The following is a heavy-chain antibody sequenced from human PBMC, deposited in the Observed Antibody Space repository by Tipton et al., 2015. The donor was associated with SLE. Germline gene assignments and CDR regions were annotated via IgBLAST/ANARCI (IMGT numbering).Heavy chain of an antibody. D-gene: IGHD2-21*02. V-gene: IGHV4-39*07. J-gene: IGHJ6*02. Sequence: TLSLTCTMSGGSIRSSRHFWGWIRQPPGKGLEWIGVLYYSGNTYYNPSLKSPVTLSIDTSKNQFSLKMRSVTAADTAVYYCARVVTVGAAHYYDIDVWGQGTRVTVSS. CDR2: LYYSGNT. CDR1: GGSIRSSRHF. CDR3: ARVVTVGAAHYYDIDV.